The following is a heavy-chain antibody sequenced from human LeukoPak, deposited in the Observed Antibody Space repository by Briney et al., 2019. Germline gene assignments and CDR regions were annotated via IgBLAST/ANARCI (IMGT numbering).Heavy chain of an antibody. CDR2: ISSSGSTI. J-gene: IGHJ6*04. D-gene: IGHD3-10*02. Sequence: GGPLRLSCAASGLTFNSYEMNWVRQAPGKGLEWVSYISSSGSTIYYADSVKGRFTISRDNAKNSLYLQMNSLRAEDTAVYYCAELGITMIGGVWGKGTTVTISS. CDR1: GLTFNSYE. V-gene: IGHV3-48*03. CDR3: AELGITMIGGV.